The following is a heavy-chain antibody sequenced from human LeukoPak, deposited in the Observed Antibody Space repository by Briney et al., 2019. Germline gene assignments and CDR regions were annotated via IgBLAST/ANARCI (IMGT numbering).Heavy chain of an antibody. Sequence: PSETLSLTCAVYGGSFSGYYWSWIRQPPGKGLEWIGEINHSGSTNYNPSLQSRVTISVDTSKNQFSLKLSSVTAADTAVYYCARGYYYDSSGYYYVNWFDPSGQGTLVTVSS. V-gene: IGHV4-34*01. CDR2: INHSGST. D-gene: IGHD3-22*01. CDR3: ARGYYYDSSGYYYVNWFDP. CDR1: GGSFSGYY. J-gene: IGHJ5*02.